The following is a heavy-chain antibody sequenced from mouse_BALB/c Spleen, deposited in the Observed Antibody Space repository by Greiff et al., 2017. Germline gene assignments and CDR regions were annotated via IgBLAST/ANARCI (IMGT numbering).Heavy chain of an antibody. Sequence: EVQLVESGPGLVKPSQSLSLTCSVTGYSITSGYYWNWIRQFPGNKLEWMGYISYDGSNNYNPSLKNRISITRDTSKNQFFLKLNSVTTEDTATYYCARDRDYGYEDWFAYWGQGTMVTVSA. CDR1: GYSITSGYY. CDR2: ISYDGSN. J-gene: IGHJ3*01. D-gene: IGHD1-2*01. CDR3: ARDRDYGYEDWFAY. V-gene: IGHV3-6*02.